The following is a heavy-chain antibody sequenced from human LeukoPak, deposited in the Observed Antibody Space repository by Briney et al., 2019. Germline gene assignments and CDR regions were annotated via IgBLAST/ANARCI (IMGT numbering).Heavy chain of an antibody. CDR2: IRYDGSNK. D-gene: IGHD1-26*01. Sequence: GGSLRLSCAASGFTFSSYGMHWVRQAPGKGLEWVAFIRYDGSNKYYADSVKGRFTISRDNSKNTLYLQMNSLRAEDTAVYYCAKDIRCSGSYPELDFDYWGQGTLVTVSS. CDR3: AKDIRCSGSYPELDFDY. J-gene: IGHJ4*02. CDR1: GFTFSSYG. V-gene: IGHV3-30*02.